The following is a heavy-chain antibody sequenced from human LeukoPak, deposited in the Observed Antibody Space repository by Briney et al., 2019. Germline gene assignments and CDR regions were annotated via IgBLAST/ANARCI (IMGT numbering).Heavy chain of an antibody. CDR2: IYTSGRT. J-gene: IGHJ6*03. V-gene: IGHV4-4*07. CDR1: GDSINSYY. D-gene: IGHD3-9*01. Sequence: MPSETLSLTCTVSGDSINSYYWTWIRQPAGKGLEWIGRIYTSGRTNYDPAVKSRVTISVDKSKNQISLKLSSVTAADTAVYYCARDGNFDWLLPYYYMDVWGKGTTVTVSS. CDR3: ARDGNFDWLLPYYYMDV.